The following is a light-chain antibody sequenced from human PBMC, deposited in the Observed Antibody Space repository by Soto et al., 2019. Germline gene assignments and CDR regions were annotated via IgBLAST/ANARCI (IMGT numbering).Light chain of an antibody. V-gene: IGKV1-39*01. J-gene: IGKJ1*01. Sequence: DIQMTQSPSSLSASVGDRVTITCRASQSISKHLSWFQQKPGKAPKLLIYATSSLQSGVPSRFSGSGSGTDFTLTISSQQPEDFATYYCQQSDSTPPWTFGQGTKVESK. CDR1: QSISKH. CDR3: QQSDSTPPWT. CDR2: ATS.